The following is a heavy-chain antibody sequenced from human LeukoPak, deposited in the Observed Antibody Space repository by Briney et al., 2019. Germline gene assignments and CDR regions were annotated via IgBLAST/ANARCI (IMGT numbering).Heavy chain of an antibody. Sequence: GGSLRLSCAASGFTVSSNYMSWVRQAPGKGLEWVSVIYSGGSTYYADSVKGRFTISRDNAKNSLYLQMNSLRAEDTAVYYCARDETIFGVGPLVLSHYCMDVWGKGTTVTVSS. J-gene: IGHJ6*03. D-gene: IGHD3-3*01. V-gene: IGHV3-53*01. CDR3: ARDETIFGVGPLVLSHYCMDV. CDR2: IYSGGST. CDR1: GFTVSSNY.